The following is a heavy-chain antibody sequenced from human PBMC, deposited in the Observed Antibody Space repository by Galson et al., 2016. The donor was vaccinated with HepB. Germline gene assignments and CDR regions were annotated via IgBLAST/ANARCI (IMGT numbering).Heavy chain of an antibody. D-gene: IGHD3/OR15-3a*01. CDR1: GFIFNNYA. CDR3: ARDDFWTGPPSASFSFDY. Sequence: SLRLSCAASGFIFNNYAIHWVRQAPGKRLEWVAVISDDGSNKYYADSVKGRFTISRDNSKNTLYLQMNSLRAEDTAVFYCARDDFWTGPPSASFSFDYWGQGTLVTVSS. V-gene: IGHV3-30-3*01. CDR2: ISDDGSNK. J-gene: IGHJ4*02.